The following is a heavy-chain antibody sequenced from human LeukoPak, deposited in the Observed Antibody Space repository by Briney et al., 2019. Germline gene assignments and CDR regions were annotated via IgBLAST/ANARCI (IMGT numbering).Heavy chain of an antibody. CDR3: ARQGGGGYDILTGYYSRQYYFDY. J-gene: IGHJ4*02. V-gene: IGHV5-51*01. CDR2: IYPGDSDT. Sequence: GESLKISCKGSGYSFTSYWIGWVRQMPGKGLEWMGIIYPGDSDTRYSPSFQGQVTISADKSISTAYLQWSSLKASDTAMYYCARQGGGGYDILTGYYSRQYYFDYWGQGTLVTVSS. CDR1: GYSFTSYW. D-gene: IGHD3-9*01.